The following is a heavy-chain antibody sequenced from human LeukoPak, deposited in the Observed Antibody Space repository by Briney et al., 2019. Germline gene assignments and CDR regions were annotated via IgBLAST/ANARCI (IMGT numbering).Heavy chain of an antibody. Sequence: SETLSLTCAVYGGSFSGYYWSWIRQPAGKGLEWIGHIYTSGNTNYNPSLKSRVTISVDTSKNQFSLKLSSVTAADTAMYYCARRLGHYYDSGTSVTAVIYFDCWGQGTLVTVSS. D-gene: IGHD3-10*01. CDR1: GGSFSGYY. CDR2: IYTSGNT. CDR3: ARRLGHYYDSGTSVTAVIYFDC. J-gene: IGHJ4*02. V-gene: IGHV4-59*10.